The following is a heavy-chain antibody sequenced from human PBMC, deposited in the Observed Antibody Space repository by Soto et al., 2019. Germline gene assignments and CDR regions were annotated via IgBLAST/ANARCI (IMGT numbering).Heavy chain of an antibody. Sequence: EVQLLESGGGLVQPGGSLRLSCAASGFTFSSYAMSWVRQAPGKGLEWVSGISGSGGSTYYADSVKGRFTISRDNSKNMLYLQMNRLRAEDTAVYYCAKGVIWSGYSQFDYWGQGTLVSVSS. CDR3: AKGVIWSGYSQFDY. V-gene: IGHV3-23*01. D-gene: IGHD3-3*01. CDR2: ISGSGGST. CDR1: GFTFSSYA. J-gene: IGHJ4*02.